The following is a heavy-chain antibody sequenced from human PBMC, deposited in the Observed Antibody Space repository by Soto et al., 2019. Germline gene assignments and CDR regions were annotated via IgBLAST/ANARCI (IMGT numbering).Heavy chain of an antibody. D-gene: IGHD2-15*01. CDR3: AGACCWEVAATLDY. J-gene: IGHJ4*02. CDR1: GYTFTSYG. CDR2: ISAYNGNT. V-gene: IGHV1-18*01. Sequence: GASVKVSCKASGYTFTSYGISWVRQAPGQGLEWMGWISAYNGNTNYAQKLQGRVTMTTDTSTSTAYMELRSLRSDDTAVYYCAGACCWEVAATLDYWGQGTLVTVSS.